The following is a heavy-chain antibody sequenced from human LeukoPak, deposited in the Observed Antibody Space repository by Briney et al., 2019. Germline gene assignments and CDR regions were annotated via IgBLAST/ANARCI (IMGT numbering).Heavy chain of an antibody. V-gene: IGHV4-39*07. D-gene: IGHD5-18*01. CDR3: ARDLSVTTRDDAFDI. CDR1: GGSMRSNGYY. J-gene: IGHJ3*02. CDR2: IYNTGTT. Sequence: SETLSLTCSVSGGSMRSNGYYWGWIRQPPGKRLEWIGSIYNTGTTYYNPSLKSRVTISVDTSKNQFSLKLSSVTAADTAVYYCARDLSVTTRDDAFDIWGQGTMVTVSS.